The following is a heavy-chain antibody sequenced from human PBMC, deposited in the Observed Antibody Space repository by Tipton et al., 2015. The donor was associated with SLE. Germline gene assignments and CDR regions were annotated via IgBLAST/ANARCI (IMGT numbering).Heavy chain of an antibody. J-gene: IGHJ5*02. V-gene: IGHV4-59*12. CDR2: IYYSGST. D-gene: IGHD6-13*01. CDR3: ARDRGSRGYSSSWDGQDWFDP. CDR1: GGSISSYY. Sequence: TLSLTCTVSGGSISSYYWSWIRQPPGKGLEWIGYIYYSGSTYYNPSLKSRVTISVDTSKNQFSLKLSSVTAADTAVYYCARDRGSRGYSSSWDGQDWFDPWGQGTLVTVSS.